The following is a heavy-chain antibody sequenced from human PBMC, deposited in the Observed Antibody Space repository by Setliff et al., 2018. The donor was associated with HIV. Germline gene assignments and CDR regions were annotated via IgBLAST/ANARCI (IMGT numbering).Heavy chain of an antibody. D-gene: IGHD3-10*01. CDR2: VYASAYS. J-gene: IGHJ2*01. CDR1: GDSIGDYY. V-gene: IGHV4-4*07. CDR3: ARDWVTRSNYYGSGSPWYFDF. Sequence: SETLSLTCTVSGDSIGDYYWNWIRQPAGKGLEWIGRVYASAYSNYNPSLKSRVTMSVDTSQNQFSLKLRSVNAADTAVYYCARDWVTRSNYYGSGSPWYFDFWAVACWSPSPQ.